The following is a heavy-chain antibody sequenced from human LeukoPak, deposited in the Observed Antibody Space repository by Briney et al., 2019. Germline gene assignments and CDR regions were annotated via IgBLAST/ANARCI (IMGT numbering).Heavy chain of an antibody. CDR1: GFTFSSYG. CDR3: ARAAGYSGSYTVIDC. D-gene: IGHD1-26*01. Sequence: PGGSLRLSCAASGFTFSSYGMHWVRQAPGKGLEWVAVISYDGSNKYYADSVKGRFTISRDNSKNTLYLQMNSLRAEDTAVYYCARAAGYSGSYTVIDCWGQGTLVTVSS. V-gene: IGHV3-30*03. J-gene: IGHJ4*02. CDR2: ISYDGSNK.